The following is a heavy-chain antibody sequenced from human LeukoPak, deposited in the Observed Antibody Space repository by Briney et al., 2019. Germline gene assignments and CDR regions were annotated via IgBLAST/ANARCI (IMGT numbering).Heavy chain of an antibody. D-gene: IGHD4-11*01. CDR1: GFTFDDYA. J-gene: IGHJ3*02. V-gene: IGHV3-9*01. Sequence: TGGSLRLSCAASGFTFDDYAMHWVRQAPGKGLEWVSGISWNSGSIGYADSVKGRFTISRDNAKNSLYLQMNSLRAEDTALYYCAKDSNVLDAFDIWGQGTMVTVSP. CDR2: ISWNSGSI. CDR3: AKDSNVLDAFDI.